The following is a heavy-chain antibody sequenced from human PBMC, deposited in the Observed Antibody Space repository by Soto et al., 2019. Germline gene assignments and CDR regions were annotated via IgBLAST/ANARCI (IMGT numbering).Heavy chain of an antibody. CDR3: ARAGCDGGSRYTLVGLRYGMDV. Sequence: QVQLVESGGGVVQPGGSLRLSCAASGFTFSSYALHWVRQAPGKGLEWVAVISYDGNNKYYADSVKGRFTISRDNSKNTLYLQMNSLRAEDTAVYYCARAGCDGGSRYTLVGLRYGMDVWGQGTTVTVSS. CDR2: ISYDGNNK. CDR1: GFTFSSYA. J-gene: IGHJ6*02. D-gene: IGHD2-15*01. V-gene: IGHV3-30*01.